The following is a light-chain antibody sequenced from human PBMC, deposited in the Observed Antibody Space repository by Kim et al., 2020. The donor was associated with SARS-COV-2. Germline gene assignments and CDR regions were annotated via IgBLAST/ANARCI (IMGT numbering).Light chain of an antibody. CDR2: VTS. J-gene: IGKJ1*01. CDR1: QGIGNY. V-gene: IGKV1-9*01. CDR3: QQRNSYPWT. Sequence: IQLTQSPSSLSASVGDRVTITCRASQGIGNYLAWYQQKPGKVPKLLIYVTSTLQSGVPSRFSGSGSGTDFTLTISNLQPEDFAIYHCQQRNSYPWTFGQGTKVDIK.